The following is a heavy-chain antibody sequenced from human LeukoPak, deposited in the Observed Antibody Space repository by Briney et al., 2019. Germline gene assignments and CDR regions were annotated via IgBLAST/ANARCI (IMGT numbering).Heavy chain of an antibody. D-gene: IGHD3-10*01. V-gene: IGHV1-46*01. CDR1: GYTFTSYA. J-gene: IGHJ4*02. CDR3: ARVNTGGSGSYGGVIDY. Sequence: GASVKVSCKASGYTFTSYAMNWVRQAPGQGLEWMGIINPSGGSTSYAQKFQGRATMTRDTSTSTVYMELSSLRSEDTAVYYCARVNTGGSGSYGGVIDYWGQGTLVTVSS. CDR2: INPSGGST.